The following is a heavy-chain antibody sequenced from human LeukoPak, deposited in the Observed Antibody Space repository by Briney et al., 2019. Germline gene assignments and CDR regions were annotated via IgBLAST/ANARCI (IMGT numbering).Heavy chain of an antibody. CDR1: GFTFTSYA. CDR2: ISGTGGST. Sequence: GGSLRLSCTASGFTFTSYAMSWVRQAPGKGLEWVSVISGTGGSTNHADSVKGRFTISRDNSKNTLYLQMNSLRAEDTAVYYCAKDFLHGDYAAGYDYWGQGTLVTVSS. J-gene: IGHJ4*02. V-gene: IGHV3-23*01. CDR3: AKDFLHGDYAAGYDY. D-gene: IGHD4-17*01.